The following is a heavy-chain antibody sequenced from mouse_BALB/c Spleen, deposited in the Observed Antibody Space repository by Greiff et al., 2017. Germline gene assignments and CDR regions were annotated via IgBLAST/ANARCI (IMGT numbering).Heavy chain of an antibody. CDR2: ISSGSSTT. J-gene: IGHJ2*01. CDR1: GFTFSSFG. Sequence: EVHLVESGGGLVQPGGSRKLSCAASGFTFSSFGMHWVRQAPEKGLEWVAYISSGSSTTYYADTVKGRFTISRDNPKNTLFLQMTSLRSEDTAMYYCAREGLRYYFDYWGQGTTLTVSS. V-gene: IGHV5-17*02. D-gene: IGHD1-1*01. CDR3: AREGLRYYFDY.